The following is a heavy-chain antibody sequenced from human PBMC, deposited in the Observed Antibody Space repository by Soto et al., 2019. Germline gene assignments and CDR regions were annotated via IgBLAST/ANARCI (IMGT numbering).Heavy chain of an antibody. V-gene: IGHV1-69*06. CDR1: GGTFSSYA. CDR2: IIPIFGTA. J-gene: IGHJ5*02. Sequence: QVQLVQSGAEVKKPGSSVKVSCKASGGTFSSYAISWGRQAPGQGLEWMGGIIPIFGTANYAQKFQGRVTITADKSTSTAYMELSSLRSEDTAVYYCARDVRRRDYDSSGSFSWFDPWGQGTLVTVSS. D-gene: IGHD3-22*01. CDR3: ARDVRRRDYDSSGSFSWFDP.